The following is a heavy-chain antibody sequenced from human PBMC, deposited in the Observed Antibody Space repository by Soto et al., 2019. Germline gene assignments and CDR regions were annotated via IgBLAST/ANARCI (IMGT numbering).Heavy chain of an antibody. J-gene: IGHJ4*02. CDR1: GFTFNNYA. D-gene: IGHD6-13*01. CDR2: TSGPGGIT. V-gene: IGHV3-23*01. CDR3: ARSGGNSWSRGTFFFDY. Sequence: EVQLLESGGGLVQPGGSLRLSCAASGFTFNNYAMNWVRQAPGKGLELVSTTSGPGGITYYADSEKGRFTISRDKSKKTLYLQMNNVTAEDTAIYYCARSGGNSWSRGTFFFDYWGQGTLVTVSS.